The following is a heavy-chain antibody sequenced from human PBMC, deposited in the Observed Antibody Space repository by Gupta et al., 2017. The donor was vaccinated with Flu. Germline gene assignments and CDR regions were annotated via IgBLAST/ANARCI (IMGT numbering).Heavy chain of an antibody. CDR3: AKGGASSRYFDY. CDR1: GDSISSQY. V-gene: IGHV4-59*11. Sequence: QVQLQESGPGLVEPSETLSLTCTVSGDSISSQYWSWIRQSPEKGLEWIGFMSHSGVSNYNPSLKSRVTILMDTPKNQFSLKLNSVTAADTAIYYCAKGGASSRYFDYWGQGTLVTVSS. J-gene: IGHJ4*02. D-gene: IGHD3-16*01. CDR2: MSHSGVS.